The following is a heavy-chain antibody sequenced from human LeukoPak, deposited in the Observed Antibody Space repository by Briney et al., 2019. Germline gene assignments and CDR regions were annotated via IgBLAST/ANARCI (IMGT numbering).Heavy chain of an antibody. CDR1: GFTFSSYA. CDR3: ARWELSWGGLINY. CDR2: ISGSGGST. D-gene: IGHD1-26*01. Sequence: GGSLRLSCAASGFTFSSYAMSWVRQAPGKGLEWVSAISGSGGSTYYADSVKGRFTISRDNSKNSLYLQMNSLRAEDTAVYYCARWELSWGGLINYWGQGTLVTVSS. V-gene: IGHV3-23*01. J-gene: IGHJ4*02.